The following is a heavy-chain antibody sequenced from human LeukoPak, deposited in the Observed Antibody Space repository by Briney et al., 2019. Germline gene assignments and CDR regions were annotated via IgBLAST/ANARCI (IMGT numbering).Heavy chain of an antibody. D-gene: IGHD2-2*01. Sequence: GGPLRLSCAASGFTFSSYWMSWVRQAPGKGLEWVANIKQDGSEKYYVDSVKGRFTISRDNAKNSLYLQMNSLRAEDTAVYYCARDDCSSIGCYHNWFDPWGQGTLVTVSS. CDR2: IKQDGSEK. J-gene: IGHJ5*02. V-gene: IGHV3-7*01. CDR1: GFTFSSYW. CDR3: ARDDCSSIGCYHNWFDP.